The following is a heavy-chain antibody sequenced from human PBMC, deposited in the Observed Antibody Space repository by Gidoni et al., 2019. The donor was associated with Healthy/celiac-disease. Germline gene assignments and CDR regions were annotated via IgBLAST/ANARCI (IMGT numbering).Heavy chain of an antibody. D-gene: IGHD1-1*01. CDR1: GAPISSGGSS. V-gene: IGHV4-31*03. J-gene: IGHJ5*02. CDR2: IYYSGST. Sequence: QVQLQESGPGLVKPSQTLSLTCTVPGAPISSGGSSWSWTRQHPGKGLEWIGYIYYSGSTYYNPSLKSRVTISVDTSKNQFSLKLSSVTAADTAVYYCARVKVEGGNWFDPWGQGTLVTVSS. CDR3: ARVKVEGGNWFDP.